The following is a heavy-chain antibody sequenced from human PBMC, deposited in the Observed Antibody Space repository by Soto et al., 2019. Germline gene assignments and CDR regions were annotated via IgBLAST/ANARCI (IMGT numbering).Heavy chain of an antibody. J-gene: IGHJ4*02. D-gene: IGHD3-10*01. CDR2: IIPILGIA. CDR3: ARDSSMVGGPRGY. CDR1: GGTFSSYT. V-gene: IGHV1-69*04. Sequence: SVKVSCKASGGTFSSYTISWVRQAPGQGLEWMGRIIPILGIANYAQKFQGRVTITADKSTSTAYMELSSLRSEDTAVYYCARDSSMVGGPRGYWGKGTLVTV.